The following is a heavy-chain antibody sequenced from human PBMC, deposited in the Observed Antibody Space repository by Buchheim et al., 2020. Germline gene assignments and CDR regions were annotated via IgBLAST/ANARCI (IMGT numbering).Heavy chain of an antibody. J-gene: IGHJ4*02. D-gene: IGHD3-3*02. V-gene: IGHV3-33*08. Sequence: QVQLVESGGGVVQPGRSLRLSCAASGFTFSSYGIHWVRQAPGKGLEWVAVISFDGSSDDYADSVKGRFTISRDNAKNTLYLQMNSLRAEDTAVYYCARDHHFWSGYPDYWGQGTL. CDR3: ARDHHFWSGYPDY. CDR1: GFTFSSYG. CDR2: ISFDGSSD.